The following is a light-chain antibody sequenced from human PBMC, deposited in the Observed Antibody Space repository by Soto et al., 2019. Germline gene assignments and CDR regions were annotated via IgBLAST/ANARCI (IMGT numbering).Light chain of an antibody. Sequence: QSVLTQPASVSGSPGQSITISCTGTSNDVGGYDYVTWYQHHPGKAPKLMIYDVSNRPSGISDRFSASKSGNTASLTISGLQAEDEAHYYCSSYTSRATLVFGGGTKLTVL. V-gene: IGLV2-14*03. CDR1: SNDVGGYDY. J-gene: IGLJ2*01. CDR3: SSYTSRATLV. CDR2: DVS.